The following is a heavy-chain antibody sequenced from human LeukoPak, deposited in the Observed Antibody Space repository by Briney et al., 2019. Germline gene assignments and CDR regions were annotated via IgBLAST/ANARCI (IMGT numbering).Heavy chain of an antibody. Sequence: SETLSLTCAVSGDSITRSEYYWDWIRQPPGKGLEWIGSIYYSGATYYSGSLKSRATISVDTIKNQFSLKLSSVTAADTAVYYCARRRFLRGPDVVNPFDYWGQGTLVTVSS. CDR2: IYYSGAT. CDR3: ARRRFLRGPDVVNPFDY. V-gene: IGHV4-39*01. CDR1: GDSITRSEYY. D-gene: IGHD3-3*01. J-gene: IGHJ4*02.